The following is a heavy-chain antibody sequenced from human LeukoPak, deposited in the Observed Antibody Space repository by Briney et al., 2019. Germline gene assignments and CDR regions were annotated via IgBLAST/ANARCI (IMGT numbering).Heavy chain of an antibody. V-gene: IGHV3-9*01. CDR2: ISWNSGSI. J-gene: IGHJ5*02. CDR3: AKGTLAASGWFDP. Sequence: TGGSLRLSCAASGFTFDDCAMHWVRQAPGKGLEWVSGISWNSGSIGYADSVKGRFTISRDNAKNSLYLQMNSLRAEDTALYYCAKGTLAASGWFDPWGQGTLVTVSS. CDR1: GFTFDDCA. D-gene: IGHD6-13*01.